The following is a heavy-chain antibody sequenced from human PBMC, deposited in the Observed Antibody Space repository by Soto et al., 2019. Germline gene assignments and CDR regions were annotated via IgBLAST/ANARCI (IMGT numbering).Heavy chain of an antibody. D-gene: IGHD3-16*01. V-gene: IGHV5-10-1*01. CDR1: EYRFSSYW. CDR3: ARHAVITSGGVMATNYIDS. J-gene: IGHJ4*01. CDR2: IDPSGSYT. Sequence: ESLKISCQGSEYRFSSYWITWVRQKPGKGLEWMGRIDPSGSYTNYSASFEGHVTISADEANSTAYLQWSSLKASDSAMYYCARHAVITSGGVMATNYIDSWGHGTLVTVSS.